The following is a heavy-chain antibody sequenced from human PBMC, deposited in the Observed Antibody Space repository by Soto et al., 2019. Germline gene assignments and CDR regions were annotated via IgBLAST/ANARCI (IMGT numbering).Heavy chain of an antibody. Sequence: PGGSLRLSCAASGFTFSSYAMSWVRQAPGKGLEWVSAISGSGGSTYYADSVKGRFTISRDNSKNTLYLQMNSLRAEDTAVYYCARDGYYGDYYYYDMDVWGQETTVTVSS. CDR1: GFTFSSYA. V-gene: IGHV3-23*01. D-gene: IGHD4-17*01. CDR3: ARDGYYGDYYYYDMDV. CDR2: ISGSGGST. J-gene: IGHJ6*02.